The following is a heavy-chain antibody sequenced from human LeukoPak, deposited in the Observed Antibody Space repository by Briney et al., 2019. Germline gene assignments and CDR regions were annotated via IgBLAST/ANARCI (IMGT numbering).Heavy chain of an antibody. CDR2: ISSSSSTI. CDR1: GFTFSSYS. Sequence: GGSLRLSCAASGFTFSSYSMNWVRQAPGKGLEWVSYISSSSSTIYYADSVKGRFTISRDNAKSSLYLQMNSLRAEDTAVYYCARGPHFGVVINEYYYYMDVWGKGTTVTVSS. J-gene: IGHJ6*03. CDR3: ARGPHFGVVINEYYYYMDV. V-gene: IGHV3-48*04. D-gene: IGHD3-3*01.